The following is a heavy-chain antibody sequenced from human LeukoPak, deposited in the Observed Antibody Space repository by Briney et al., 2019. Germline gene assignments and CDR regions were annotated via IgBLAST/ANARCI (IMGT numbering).Heavy chain of an antibody. V-gene: IGHV1-8*01. CDR3: AREFYGSDYIDY. CDR1: GYTFTSYD. Sequence: ASVKVSCKASGYTFTSYDINWVRQATGQGLEWMGWMNPNSGNTGYAQKFQGRVTMTRNTSISTAYMELSSLRSEDTAVYYCAREFYGSDYIDYWGQGTLVTVSS. J-gene: IGHJ4*02. D-gene: IGHD3-10*01. CDR2: MNPNSGNT.